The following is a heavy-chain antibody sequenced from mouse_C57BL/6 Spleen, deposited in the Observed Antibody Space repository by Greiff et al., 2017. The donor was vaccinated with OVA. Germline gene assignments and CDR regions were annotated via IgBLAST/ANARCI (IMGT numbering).Heavy chain of an antibody. D-gene: IGHD2-4*01. V-gene: IGHV1-26*01. Sequence: VQLQQPGPELVKPGASVKISCKASGYTFTDYYMTWVKQSHGKSLKWIGDINPNNGGTSYNQKFKGKATLTVDKSSITAYMQLRSLTSEDSAVYCGGRKCNYDVGFAYWGQGTLLTVSA. CDR1: GYTFTDYY. J-gene: IGHJ3*01. CDR2: INPNNGGT. CDR3: GRKCNYDVGFAY.